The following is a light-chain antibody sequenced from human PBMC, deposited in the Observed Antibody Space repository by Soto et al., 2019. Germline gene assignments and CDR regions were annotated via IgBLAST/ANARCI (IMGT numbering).Light chain of an antibody. CDR2: DSS. Sequence: EIVLTQSPSTLSLSPGERATLSCSASQSVGSYLSWYQHRPGQAPSLLIYDSSSRATGIPARFSGSGSGTDFTLTISSLEPEGFAAYYCQQRTNWPLTFGGGTKVQIK. CDR1: QSVGSY. J-gene: IGKJ4*01. V-gene: IGKV3-11*01. CDR3: QQRTNWPLT.